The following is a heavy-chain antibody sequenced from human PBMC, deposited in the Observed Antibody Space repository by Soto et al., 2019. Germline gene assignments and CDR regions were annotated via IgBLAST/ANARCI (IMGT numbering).Heavy chain of an antibody. CDR2: ISGSGGST. D-gene: IGHD2-15*01. CDR1: GFTFSSYA. J-gene: IGHJ4*02. CDR3: AKSLLGYCSGGSCYFWNY. V-gene: IGHV3-23*01. Sequence: GGSLRLSCAAAGFTFSSYAMSWVRQAPGKELEWVSAISGSGGSTYYADSVKGRFTISRDNSKNTLYLQMNSLRAEDTAVYYCAKSLLGYCSGGSCYFWNYWGQGTLVTVSS.